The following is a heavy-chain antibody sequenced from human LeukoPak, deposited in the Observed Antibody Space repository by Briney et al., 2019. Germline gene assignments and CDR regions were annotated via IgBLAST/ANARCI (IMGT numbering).Heavy chain of an antibody. D-gene: IGHD1-26*01. Sequence: SETLSLTCTVSGGSLGSYYWSWIRQPPGKGLEWIGYVYYSGRTNYNPSLKSRVTISVDTSKNQFSLKLSSVTAADTAVYYCARTFSESYYYYGMDVWGQGTTVTVSS. V-gene: IGHV4-59*01. J-gene: IGHJ6*02. CDR3: ARTFSESYYYYGMDV. CDR1: GGSLGSYY. CDR2: VYYSGRT.